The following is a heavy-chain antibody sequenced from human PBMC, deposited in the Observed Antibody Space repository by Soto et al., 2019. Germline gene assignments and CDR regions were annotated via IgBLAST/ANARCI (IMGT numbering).Heavy chain of an antibody. Sequence: QVQLVQSGAEVKKPGASVKVSCKASGYTFTSYDINWVRQATGQGLEWIGWMNPNSGNTGYAQKFQGRVTMTRNTSISTAYMELSSLSSEDTAVYYCARGKWGTTVNTGFDPWGRGTLVIVSS. CDR1: GYTFTSYD. CDR3: ARGKWGTTVNTGFDP. CDR2: MNPNSGNT. J-gene: IGHJ5*02. V-gene: IGHV1-8*01. D-gene: IGHD4-17*01.